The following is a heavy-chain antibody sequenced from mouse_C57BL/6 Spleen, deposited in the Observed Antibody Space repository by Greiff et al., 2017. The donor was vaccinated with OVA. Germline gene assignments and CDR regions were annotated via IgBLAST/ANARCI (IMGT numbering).Heavy chain of an antibody. D-gene: IGHD2-2*01. V-gene: IGHV1-82*01. J-gene: IGHJ4*01. Sequence: VQLQQSGPELVKPGASVKISCKASGYAFSSSWMNWVKQRPGKGLEWIGRIYPGDGDTNYNGKFKGKATLTADKSSSTAYMQLSSLTSEDSAVYFCARRNGYYYAMDYGGQGTSVTVSS. CDR1: GYAFSSSW. CDR3: ARRNGYYYAMDY. CDR2: IYPGDGDT.